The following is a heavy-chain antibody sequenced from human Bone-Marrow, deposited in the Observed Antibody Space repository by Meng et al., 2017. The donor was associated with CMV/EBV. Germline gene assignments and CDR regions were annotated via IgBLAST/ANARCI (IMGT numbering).Heavy chain of an antibody. CDR2: ISWNSGSI. CDR3: ARGAGTAMAPAGD. D-gene: IGHD5-18*01. J-gene: IGHJ4*02. CDR1: GFTFDDYA. Sequence: GGSLRLSCAASGFTFDDYAMHWVRQAPGKGLEWVSGISWNSGSIGYADSVKGRFTISRDNAKNSLYLQMNSLRAEDTALYHCARGAGTAMAPAGDWGQGTLVTVSS. V-gene: IGHV3-9*01.